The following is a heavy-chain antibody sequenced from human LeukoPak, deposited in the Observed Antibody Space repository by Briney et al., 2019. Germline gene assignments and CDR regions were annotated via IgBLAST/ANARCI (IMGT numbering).Heavy chain of an antibody. D-gene: IGHD4/OR15-4a*01. Sequence: GGSLRLSCAASGFTFITYSMNWVRQAPGKGLEWVSYISSSSSTIYYADSVKGRFTISRDNSKNTLYLQMNSLRAEDTAVYYCARRAGAYSHPYDYWGQGTLVTVSS. CDR2: ISSSSSTI. CDR1: GFTFITYS. CDR3: ARRAGAYSHPYDY. J-gene: IGHJ4*02. V-gene: IGHV3-48*01.